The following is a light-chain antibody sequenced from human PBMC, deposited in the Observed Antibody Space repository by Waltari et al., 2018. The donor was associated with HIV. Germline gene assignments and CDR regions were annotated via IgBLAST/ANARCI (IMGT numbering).Light chain of an antibody. CDR1: RDISND. Sequence: MQSSHAPSSLSASVGDRVTITCRASRDISNDLAWYQQKSGEVPKLLIYGASTLRSGVSSRFRGSGSGTEFTLTINGLQPEDVASYYCQNYDSAPVAFGQGTRLEI. CDR3: QNYDSAPVA. J-gene: IGKJ5*01. CDR2: GAS. V-gene: IGKV1-27*01.